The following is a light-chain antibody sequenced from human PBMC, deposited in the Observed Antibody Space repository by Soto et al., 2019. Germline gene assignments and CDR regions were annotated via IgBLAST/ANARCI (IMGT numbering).Light chain of an antibody. CDR1: QSVGTN. J-gene: IGKJ5*01. CDR3: QQYAASPIT. Sequence: EIVLTQSPGTLSWSPGERATLSCGASQSVGTNLAWYQQKPGQAPRLLISGASSRATGIPDRFSGSGSGTDFTLTINRLEPEDFAMYYCQQYAASPITFGQGTRLEIK. V-gene: IGKV3-20*01. CDR2: GAS.